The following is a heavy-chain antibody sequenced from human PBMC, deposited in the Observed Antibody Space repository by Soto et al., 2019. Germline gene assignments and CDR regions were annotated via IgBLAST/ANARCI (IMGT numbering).Heavy chain of an antibody. CDR1: GYTFTSYD. D-gene: IGHD6-6*01. CDR3: ARDPYSSSSVYWYFDL. Sequence: QVQLVQSGAEVKKPGASVKVSCKASGYTFTSYDINWVRQATGQGLEWMGWMNPNSGNTGYAQKFQGRVTMTRNTSISTAYMELSSLRSEDTAVYYCARDPYSSSSVYWYFDLWGRGPLVTVSS. CDR2: MNPNSGNT. J-gene: IGHJ2*01. V-gene: IGHV1-8*01.